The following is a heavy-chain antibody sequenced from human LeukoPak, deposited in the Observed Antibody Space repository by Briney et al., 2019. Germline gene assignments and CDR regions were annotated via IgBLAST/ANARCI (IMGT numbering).Heavy chain of an antibody. J-gene: IGHJ4*02. V-gene: IGHV4-30-4*01. CDR1: GGSISSGDYH. Sequence: SETLSLTCTVSGGSISSGDYHWRWIRQPPGKGLEWIGYIYYSGSTSYNPSLKSRVTISVDTSQNQFSLKLSSVTAADTAVYYCARDLAGYAAFDYWGQGTLVTVSS. D-gene: IGHD5-18*01. CDR3: ARDLAGYAAFDY. CDR2: IYYSGST.